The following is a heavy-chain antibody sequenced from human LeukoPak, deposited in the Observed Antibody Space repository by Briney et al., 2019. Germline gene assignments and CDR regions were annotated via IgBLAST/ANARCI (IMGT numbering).Heavy chain of an antibody. V-gene: IGHV3-53*01. D-gene: IGHD6-13*01. CDR1: GFTVSSNF. CDR3: ARHGGTSLYFQH. J-gene: IGHJ1*01. CDR2: IYSDGST. Sequence: GGSLRLSCVASGFTVSSNFVTWVRQAPGKGLEWVSVIYSDGSTFYADSVKGRFTITRDNSKNTLYLRINSLRAEDTAIYYCARHGGTSLYFQHWGQGTLVTVSS.